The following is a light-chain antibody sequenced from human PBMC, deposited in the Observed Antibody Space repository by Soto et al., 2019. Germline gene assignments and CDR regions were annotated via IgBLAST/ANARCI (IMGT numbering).Light chain of an antibody. CDR3: QQRSAS. V-gene: IGKV3-11*01. CDR2: DAS. J-gene: IGKJ4*01. Sequence: EIVLTQSPATLSLSPGERATLSCRASQGVSSYLAWYQQKPGQAPRLLIYDASNRATGIPARFSGSGSGTDFTLTISSLEPEDFAVYYCQQRSASFGGGTKVDIK. CDR1: QGVSSY.